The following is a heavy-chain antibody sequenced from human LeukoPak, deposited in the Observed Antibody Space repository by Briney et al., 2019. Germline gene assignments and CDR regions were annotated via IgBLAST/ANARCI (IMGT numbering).Heavy chain of an antibody. CDR1: GYTFTSYY. V-gene: IGHV1-46*01. D-gene: IGHD2-21*02. CDR2: INPSGGST. J-gene: IGHJ4*02. CDR3: ARDSYCGGDCYSGYFDY. Sequence: ASVKVSCKASGYTFTSYYMHWVRHAPGQGLGWMGIINPSGGSTSYAQKFQGRVTMTRDTSTSTVYMELSSLRSEDTAVYYCARDSYCGGDCYSGYFDYWGQGTLVTVSS.